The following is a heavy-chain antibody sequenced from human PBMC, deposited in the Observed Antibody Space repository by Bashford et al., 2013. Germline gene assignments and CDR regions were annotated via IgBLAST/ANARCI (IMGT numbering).Heavy chain of an antibody. Sequence: ASVKVSCKASGYTFTGYYIHWVRQAPGQGLEWLGWITPNSGGTNYAQKFQGRVTMTRDTSISTAYMELSSLTPDDTAVYYCARGDTSGRYMLNLDSWGQGTLVTVSS. V-gene: IGHV1-2*02. CDR1: GYTFTGYY. J-gene: IGHJ4*02. CDR3: ARGDTSGRYMLNLDS. CDR2: ITPNSGGT. D-gene: IGHD6-19*01.